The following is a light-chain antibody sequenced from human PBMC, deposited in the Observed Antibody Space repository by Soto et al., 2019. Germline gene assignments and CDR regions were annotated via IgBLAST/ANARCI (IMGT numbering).Light chain of an antibody. CDR3: MQGTHSPAYT. CDR2: RVS. V-gene: IGKV2-30*02. CDR1: QSLVHSDGDTY. Sequence: DVVMTQSPLSLPVNLGEPAAISCRSTQSLVHSDGDTYLSWFHQRPGQSPRRLIFRVSKRDFGVPPRFIGSGSVTDFTLEITSVEAEDVGVYYCMQGTHSPAYTFGHGTRLEIK. J-gene: IGKJ2*01.